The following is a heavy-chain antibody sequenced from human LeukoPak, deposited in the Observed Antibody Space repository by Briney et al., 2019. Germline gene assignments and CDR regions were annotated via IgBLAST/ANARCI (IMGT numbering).Heavy chain of an antibody. V-gene: IGHV4-38-2*02. D-gene: IGHD3-3*01. CDR2: IYRSGGT. J-gene: IGHJ4*02. Sequence: KASETLSLTCTVSGYSISSGYYWGWILQPPGKRLEWIGSIYRSGGTYYNPSLKSRVTISVDTSKNHFSLKLSSVTAADTAVYYCAREGDTIFGVVIDYWGQGTLVTVSS. CDR3: AREGDTIFGVVIDY. CDR1: GYSISSGYY.